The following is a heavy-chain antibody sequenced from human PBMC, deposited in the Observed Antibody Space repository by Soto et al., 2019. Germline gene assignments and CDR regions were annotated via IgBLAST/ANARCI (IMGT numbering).Heavy chain of an antibody. CDR1: GFSFSSSS. Sequence: VGSLRLSCAASGFSFSSSSMAWVRQAPRKGLEWVAYISTSGSTVYYADSVKGRFTISRESGKNSVYLQMNSLRDEDTAAYFCARDSGSGYYYWFDPWGQGTLVTVSS. D-gene: IGHD3-22*01. CDR3: ARDSGSGYYYWFDP. V-gene: IGHV3-48*02. CDR2: ISTSGSTV. J-gene: IGHJ5*02.